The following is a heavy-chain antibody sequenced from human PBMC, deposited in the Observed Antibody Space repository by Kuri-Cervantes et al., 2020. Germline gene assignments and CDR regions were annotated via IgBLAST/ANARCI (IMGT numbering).Heavy chain of an antibody. CDR1: GFTFSSYA. Sequence: GESLKISCAASGFTFSSYAMSWVRQAPGKGLEWVSSISTTGSYMYYSDSVKGRFTISRDNAKNSLYLQMNSLRAEDTALYYCARMFPTAFCGGDCYFDFWGQGTLVTVSS. CDR3: ARMFPTAFCGGDCYFDF. J-gene: IGHJ4*02. D-gene: IGHD2-21*02. CDR2: ISTTGSYM. V-gene: IGHV3-21*01.